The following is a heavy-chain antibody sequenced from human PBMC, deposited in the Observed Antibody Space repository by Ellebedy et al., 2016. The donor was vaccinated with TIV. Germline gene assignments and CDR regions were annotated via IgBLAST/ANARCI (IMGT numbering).Heavy chain of an antibody. CDR1: GGSFSDYY. D-gene: IGHD1/OR15-1a*01. CDR3: GRGSDWSKAGSL. CDR2: IHPSGIT. V-gene: IGHV4-34*01. J-gene: IGHJ4*02. Sequence: MPSETLSLTCAVSGGSFSDYYWSWIRQSPGKGLEWIGEIHPSGITNFSPSLESRVTISVDTSKNQFSLKLSSVTAADTAVYYCGRGSDWSKAGSLWGQGTLVTVSS.